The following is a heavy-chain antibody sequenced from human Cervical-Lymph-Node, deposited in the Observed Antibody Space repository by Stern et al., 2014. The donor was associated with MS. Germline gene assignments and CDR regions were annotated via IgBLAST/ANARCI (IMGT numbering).Heavy chain of an antibody. J-gene: IGHJ4*01. Sequence: VQLVESGAEAKAPGASMKVSCRASGYIFTDYYLHWVRQAPGQGLEWLGWINPNSGGTNYAQNFHGRVTMTRDTSISTAYMELRWLGYADTAVYYCARGSGTAYDLRGDYWGQGTLVTVSS. CDR3: ARGSGTAYDLRGDY. V-gene: IGHV1-2*02. CDR1: GYIFTDYY. D-gene: IGHD3-3*01. CDR2: INPNSGGT.